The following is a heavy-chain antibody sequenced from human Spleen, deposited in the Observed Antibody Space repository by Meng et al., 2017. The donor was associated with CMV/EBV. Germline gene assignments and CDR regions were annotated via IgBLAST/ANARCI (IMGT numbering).Heavy chain of an antibody. Sequence: SETLSLTCAVSGTSISTSNWWSWVRQPPGKGLEWIGEVYHSGYTNYNPSLKSRVTMSVDRSKNQFSLKLSSVTAADTAVYYCAREVGYDFWSGYHDYWGQGTLVTVSS. J-gene: IGHJ4*02. CDR2: VYHSGYT. D-gene: IGHD3-3*01. V-gene: IGHV4-4*02. CDR1: GTSISTSNW. CDR3: AREVGYDFWSGYHDY.